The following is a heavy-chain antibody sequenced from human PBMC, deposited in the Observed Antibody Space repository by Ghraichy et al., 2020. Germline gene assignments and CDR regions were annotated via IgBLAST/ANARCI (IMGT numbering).Heavy chain of an antibody. V-gene: IGHV3-11*05. Sequence: SCTASGFTFSDYYMSWIRQAPGKGLEWVSYITSSSSYTNYADSVKGRFTISRDNAKNSLYLQMNSLRAEDTAVYYCARADCSGTSCYPEYFHHWGQGTLVTVSS. J-gene: IGHJ1*01. CDR1: GFTFSDYY. CDR2: ITSSSSYT. CDR3: ARADCSGTSCYPEYFHH. D-gene: IGHD2-15*01.